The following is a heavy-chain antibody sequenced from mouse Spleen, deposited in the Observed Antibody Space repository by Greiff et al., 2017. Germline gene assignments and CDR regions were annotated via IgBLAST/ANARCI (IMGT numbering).Heavy chain of an antibody. CDR3: ARTGKGY. J-gene: IGHJ2*01. Sequence: QVQLQQPGAELVMPGASVKLSCKASGYTFTSYWMHWVKQRPGQGLEWIGEIDPSDSYTNYNQKFKGKATLTVDKSSSTAYMQLSSLTSEDSAVYYCARTGKGYWGQGTTLTVSS. CDR1: GYTFTSYW. D-gene: IGHD4-1*01. CDR2: IDPSDSYT. V-gene: IGHV1-69*01.